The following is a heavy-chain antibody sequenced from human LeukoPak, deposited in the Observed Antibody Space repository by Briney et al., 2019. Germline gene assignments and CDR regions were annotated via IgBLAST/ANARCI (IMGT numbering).Heavy chain of an antibody. CDR1: GFTFSLYV. D-gene: IGHD2-21*01. CDR3: AKGLVRGFDI. J-gene: IGHJ3*02. CDR2: ITTGGST. Sequence: PGGSLRLSCAASGFTFSLYVTSWVRQAPGKGLEWVSGITTGGSTYYADSVKGRFTISRDNSKNTLYLQMTSLRAEDTAVNYCAKGLVRGFDIWGQGTVVTVSS. V-gene: IGHV3-23*01.